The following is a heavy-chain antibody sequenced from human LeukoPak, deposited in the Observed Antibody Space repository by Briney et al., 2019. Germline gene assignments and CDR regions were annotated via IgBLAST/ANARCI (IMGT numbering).Heavy chain of an antibody. D-gene: IGHD1-26*01. CDR1: GFTFSSNW. CDR3: VRDLGGRSGH. CDR2: INEDGSTT. V-gene: IGHV3-74*01. Sequence: GGSLRLSCAASGFTFSSNWVHWVRQAPGKGLVWVSRINEDGSTTNYADSVKGRSTIFRDNAKNTLYLQMNSLRAEDTAVYYCVRDLGGRSGHWGQGTLVTVSS. J-gene: IGHJ4*02.